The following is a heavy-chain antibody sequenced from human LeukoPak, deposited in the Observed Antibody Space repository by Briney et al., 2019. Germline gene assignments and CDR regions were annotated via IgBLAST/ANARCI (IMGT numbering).Heavy chain of an antibody. D-gene: IGHD6-13*01. CDR1: GGSISSSSYY. CDR3: ARRVDSSSWDENWFDP. J-gene: IGHJ5*02. Sequence: PSETLSLTCTVSGGSISSSSYYWGWIRQPPGKGLEWIGSIYYSGSTYYNPSLKSRVTISADTSKNQFSLKLSSVTAADTAVYYCARRVDSSSWDENWFDPWGQGTLVTVSS. V-gene: IGHV4-39*01. CDR2: IYYSGST.